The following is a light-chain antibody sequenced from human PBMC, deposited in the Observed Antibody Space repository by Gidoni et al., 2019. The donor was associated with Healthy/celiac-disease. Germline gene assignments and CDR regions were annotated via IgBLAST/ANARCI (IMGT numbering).Light chain of an antibody. V-gene: IGKV3-20*01. Sequence: EIVLTQSPGTLSLSPGERATLSCSASQSVSSSYLAWYQQKPGHAHRLLIYGASSRATCIPDRFRGSWSGTDFTLTISRLEPEDFAVYYCQQYGSSPQTFGQGTKVEIK. J-gene: IGKJ1*01. CDR1: QSVSSSY. CDR3: QQYGSSPQT. CDR2: GAS.